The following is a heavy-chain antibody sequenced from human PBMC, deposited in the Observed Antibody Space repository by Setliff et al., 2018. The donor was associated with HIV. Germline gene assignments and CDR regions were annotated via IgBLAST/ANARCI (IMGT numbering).Heavy chain of an antibody. J-gene: IGHJ4*02. V-gene: IGHV3-11*04. Sequence: GGSLRLSCAASGFTFSDYYMSWIRQAPGKGLEWVSYISSSGSAIYYADSVKGRITISRDNAKNSLYLQMNSLRAEDTAVYYCAREMRRITLIVGPDYWGQGTLVTVSS. CDR3: AREMRRITLIVGPDY. CDR2: ISSSGSAI. D-gene: IGHD3-22*01. CDR1: GFTFSDYY.